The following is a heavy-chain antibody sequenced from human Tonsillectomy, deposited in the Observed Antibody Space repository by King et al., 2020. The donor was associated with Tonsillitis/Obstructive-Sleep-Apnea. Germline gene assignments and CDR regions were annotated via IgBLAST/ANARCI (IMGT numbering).Heavy chain of an antibody. V-gene: IGHV3-30*04. CDR1: GFTFSSYA. D-gene: IGHD6-19*01. J-gene: IGHJ3*02. CDR3: ARERGAYSSGWSDDAFDI. Sequence: HVQLVESGGGVVQRGRSLRLSCVASGFTFSSYAMHWVRQAPGKGLEWVAVISYDGSNKHYADSVKGRFTISRDNSKNTLYLQMNSLRAEDTAVYYCARERGAYSSGWSDDAFDIWGQGTMVTVSS. CDR2: ISYDGSNK.